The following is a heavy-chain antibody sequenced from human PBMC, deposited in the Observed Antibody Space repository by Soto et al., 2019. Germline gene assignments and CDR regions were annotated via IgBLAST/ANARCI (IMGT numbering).Heavy chain of an antibody. Sequence: GASVKVSCKASGYIFTGYHMHWVRQAPGQGLEWMGWINPNSGGTKYAQKFQGMVTMPRDTSISTAYRELSSLRSDDTGVYIRARAELSTSCSSMDVWGQGTTVTVSS. V-gene: IGHV1-2*02. D-gene: IGHD1-7*01. CDR3: ARAELSTSCSSMDV. CDR1: GYIFTGYH. CDR2: INPNSGGT. J-gene: IGHJ6*02.